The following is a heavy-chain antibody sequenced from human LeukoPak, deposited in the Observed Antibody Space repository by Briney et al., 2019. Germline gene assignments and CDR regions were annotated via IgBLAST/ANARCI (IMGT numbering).Heavy chain of an antibody. CDR2: IYYSGST. CDR3: ATLGGSVLFDY. D-gene: IGHD1-14*01. CDR1: GGSISSYY. J-gene: IGHJ4*02. V-gene: IGHV4-59*01. Sequence: SETLSLTCTVSGGSISSYYWSWIRQPPGKGLEWIGYIYYSGSTNYNPSLKSRVTISVDTSKNQFSLKLSSVTAADTAVYYCATLGGSVLFDYWGQGTLVTVSS.